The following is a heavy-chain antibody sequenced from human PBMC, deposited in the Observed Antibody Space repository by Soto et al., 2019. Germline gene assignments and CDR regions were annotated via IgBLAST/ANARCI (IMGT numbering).Heavy chain of an antibody. J-gene: IGHJ6*02. CDR3: ANWKVVVVPAARDEYYYYGMDV. V-gene: IGHV3-23*01. Sequence: GGSLRLSCAASGFTFSSYAMSWVRQAPGKGLEWVSAISGSGGSTYYADSAKGRFTISRDNSKNTLYLQMNSLRAEDTAVYYCANWKVVVVPAARDEYYYYGMDVWGQGTTVTVSS. CDR1: GFTFSSYA. CDR2: ISGSGGST. D-gene: IGHD2-2*01.